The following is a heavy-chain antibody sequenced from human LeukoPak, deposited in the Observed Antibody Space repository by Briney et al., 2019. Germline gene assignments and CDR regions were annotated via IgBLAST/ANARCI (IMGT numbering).Heavy chain of an antibody. CDR1: GGTFSSYA. D-gene: IGHD3-10*01. Sequence: ASVKVSCKASGGTFSSYAISWVRQAPGQGLEWMGRIIPILGIANYARKFQGRVTITADKSTSTAYMELSSLRSEDTAVYYCARAPMVRGVRFWFDPWGQGTLVTVSS. CDR3: ARAPMVRGVRFWFDP. CDR2: IIPILGIA. V-gene: IGHV1-69*04. J-gene: IGHJ5*02.